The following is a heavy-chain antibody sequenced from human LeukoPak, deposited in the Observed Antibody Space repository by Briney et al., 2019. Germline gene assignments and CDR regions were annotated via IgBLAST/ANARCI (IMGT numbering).Heavy chain of an antibody. D-gene: IGHD2-15*01. CDR1: GFSFSSYT. V-gene: IGHV3-48*01. J-gene: IGHJ4*02. CDR3: ARGYCSGGSCYNLDY. Sequence: GGSLRLSCAASGFSFSSYTMNWVRQAPGKGLEWTSYISSGSSTIYYTDSVKGRFTISRDNAKNSLYLQMNSLRAEDTAVYYCARGYCSGGSCYNLDYWGQGTLVTVSS. CDR2: ISSGSSTI.